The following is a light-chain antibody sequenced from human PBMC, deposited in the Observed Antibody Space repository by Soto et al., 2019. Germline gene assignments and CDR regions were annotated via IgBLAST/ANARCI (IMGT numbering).Light chain of an antibody. V-gene: IGKV1-5*03. Sequence: DIQMTQSPSSLSASVGDRVTITCRASQGISTYLNWYQQKPGKAPKLLIYKASTLKSGVPSRFSGSGSGTEFTLTISSLQPDDFATYYCQQYNSYWTFGQGTKVDNK. CDR3: QQYNSYWT. CDR2: KAS. J-gene: IGKJ1*01. CDR1: QGISTY.